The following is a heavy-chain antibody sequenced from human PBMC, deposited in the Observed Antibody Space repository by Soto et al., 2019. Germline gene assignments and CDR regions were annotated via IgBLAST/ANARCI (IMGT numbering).Heavy chain of an antibody. D-gene: IGHD6-19*01. V-gene: IGHV3-30-3*01. CDR3: ATGIAVAGVTFYYGRAV. Sequence: QVQLVESGGGVVQPGRSLRLSCAASGFTFSSYAMHWVRQAPGKGLEWVAVISYDGSNKYYADSVKGRFTISRDNSKNTLYLQMNSLRAEDTAVYYCATGIAVAGVTFYYGRAVWGQGTTVTVSS. CDR2: ISYDGSNK. J-gene: IGHJ6*02. CDR1: GFTFSSYA.